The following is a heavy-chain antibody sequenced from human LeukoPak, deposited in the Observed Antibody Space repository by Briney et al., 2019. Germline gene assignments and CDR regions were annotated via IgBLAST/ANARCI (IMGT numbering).Heavy chain of an antibody. CDR3: ARASDYCGGDCYSLPAFDI. Sequence: ASVKVSCKASGYTFTGYYMHWVRQAPGQGLEWMGWINPNSGGTNYAPKFQGRVTMTRDTSISTAYMELSRLRSDDTAVYYCARASDYCGGDCYSLPAFDIWGQGTMVTVSS. D-gene: IGHD2-21*01. CDR2: INPNSGGT. V-gene: IGHV1-2*02. J-gene: IGHJ3*02. CDR1: GYTFTGYY.